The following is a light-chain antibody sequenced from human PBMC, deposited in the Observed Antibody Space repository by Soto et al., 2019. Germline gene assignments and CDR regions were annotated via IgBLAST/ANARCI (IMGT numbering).Light chain of an antibody. V-gene: IGLV2-23*02. J-gene: IGLJ2*01. CDR3: CSYAGSSTPVV. Sequence: QSALTQPASVSGSPGQSFTISCTGTSSDVGSYNLVSWYEQHPGKAPKLMMYEVSKRPSGVSNRFSGSKSGNTASLTISGLQAEDEADYYCCSYAGSSTPVVFGGGTKLTVL. CDR2: EVS. CDR1: SSDVGSYNL.